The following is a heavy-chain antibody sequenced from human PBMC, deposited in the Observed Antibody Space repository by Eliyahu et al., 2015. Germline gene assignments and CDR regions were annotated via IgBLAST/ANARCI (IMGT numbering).Heavy chain of an antibody. V-gene: IGHV3-30-3*01. Sequence: QVQLVESGGGVVQPGRSLRXAWXASGXPFRSYAXXLXRQAPGKGLEWXAVISYDGSNKYYADSVKGRFTISRDNSKNTLYLQMNSLRAEDTAVYYCARDRAGGSSSWYFYYYYGMDVWGQGTTVTVSS. CDR2: ISYDGSNK. J-gene: IGHJ6*02. CDR1: GXPFRSYA. CDR3: ARDRAGGSSSWYFYYYYGMDV. D-gene: IGHD6-13*01.